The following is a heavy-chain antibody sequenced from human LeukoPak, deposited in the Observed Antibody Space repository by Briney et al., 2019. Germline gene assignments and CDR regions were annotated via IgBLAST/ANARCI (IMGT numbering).Heavy chain of an antibody. J-gene: IGHJ5*02. D-gene: IGHD3-10*01. CDR2: INPSGGST. CDR1: GYTFTSYY. V-gene: IGHV1-46*01. CDR3: ARDAREVLFWFGEFFP. Sequence: ASVKVSCKASGYTFTSYYMHWVRQAPGQGLEWMGIINPSGGSTSYAQKFQGRVTMTRDMSTSTVYMELSSLRSEDTAVYYCARDAREVLFWFGEFFPWGQGTLVTVSS.